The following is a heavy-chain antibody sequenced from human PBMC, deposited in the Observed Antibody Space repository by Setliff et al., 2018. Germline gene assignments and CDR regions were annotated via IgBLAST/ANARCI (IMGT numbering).Heavy chain of an antibody. CDR3: ARSPITIFGVVLHPLDY. CDR2: INHGGST. D-gene: IGHD3-3*01. V-gene: IGHV4-34*01. CDR1: GGSFSGYY. J-gene: IGHJ4*02. Sequence: SETLSLTCAVYGGSFSGYYWSWIRQPPGKGLEWIGEINHGGSTNYNPSLGSRVTISVDTSRNQFSLQLSSVTAADTAVYYCARSPITIFGVVLHPLDYWGQGTLVTVSS.